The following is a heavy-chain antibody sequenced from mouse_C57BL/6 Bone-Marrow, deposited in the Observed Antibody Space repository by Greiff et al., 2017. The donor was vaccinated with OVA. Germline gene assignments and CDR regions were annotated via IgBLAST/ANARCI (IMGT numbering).Heavy chain of an antibody. J-gene: IGHJ1*03. Sequence: VQLKQSGPELVKPGASVKISCKASGYSFTGYYMHWVKQSHGTILDWIGYLYPSNGVSSYNQKFKGKATLTVDKSSSTAYRELRSRTSEDAAVYYCASPYYYGSSYGGYFDVWGTGTTVTVSS. CDR2: LYPSNGVS. CDR1: GYSFTGYY. CDR3: ASPYYYGSSYGGYFDV. D-gene: IGHD1-1*01. V-gene: IGHV1-31*01.